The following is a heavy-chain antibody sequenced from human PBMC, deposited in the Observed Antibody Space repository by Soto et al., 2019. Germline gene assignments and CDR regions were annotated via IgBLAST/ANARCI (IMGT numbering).Heavy chain of an antibody. J-gene: IGHJ5*02. CDR3: ARSLARVVDWFDP. D-gene: IGHD6-6*01. V-gene: IGHV1-69*01. Sequence: QVQLVQSGAEVKKPGSAVKVSCKASGGTFSSYAISWVRQAPGQGREWMGGIIPIFGTANEAQKFQGRVTLTADESTSTAYMELGSLRSEDTAVYYCARSLARVVDWFDPWGQGTLVTVSS. CDR1: GGTFSSYA. CDR2: IIPIFGTA.